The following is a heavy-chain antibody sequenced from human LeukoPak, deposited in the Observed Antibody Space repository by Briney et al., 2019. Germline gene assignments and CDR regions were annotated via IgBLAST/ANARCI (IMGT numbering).Heavy chain of an antibody. CDR2: IYPGDSDT. J-gene: IGHJ6*03. CDR1: GCRFTSYW. CDR3: VRLGYSSGWYYYYYYMDV. V-gene: IGHV5-51*01. Sequence: GGSLQISCKGSGCRFTSYWIGWVRQVPGKGLEWMGIIYPGDSDTRYSPSFQGQVTISADKPISTAYLQWSSLKASDTAMYYCVRLGYSSGWYYYYYYMDVWGKGTTVTVSS. D-gene: IGHD6-19*01.